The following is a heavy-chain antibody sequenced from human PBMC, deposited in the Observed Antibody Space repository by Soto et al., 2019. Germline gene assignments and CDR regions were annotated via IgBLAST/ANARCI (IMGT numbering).Heavy chain of an antibody. CDR1: CGPISSCGYP. D-gene: IGHD6-19*01. J-gene: IGHJ4*02. Sequence: QLPLQESGSGPVKPSQNLSLTCAVSCGPISSCGYPLRWIRQPPRKGLEWIGYIYHSGSTYYNPSLKSRVTISVDRSKNQFSLKLSSVTAADTAVYYCASARGLGAVAADYWGQGTLVTVSS. CDR3: ASARGLGAVAADY. CDR2: IYHSGST. V-gene: IGHV4-30-2*01.